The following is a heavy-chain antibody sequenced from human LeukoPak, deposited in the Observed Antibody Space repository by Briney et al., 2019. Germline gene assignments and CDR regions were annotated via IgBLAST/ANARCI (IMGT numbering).Heavy chain of an antibody. V-gene: IGHV3-7*03. J-gene: IGHJ6*02. CDR1: GFTFSSYW. Sequence: GSLRPSCAAPGFTFSSYWMNWARQAPGKGLEWVASINHNGNVNYYVDSVKGRFTISRDNAKNSLYLQMSNLRAEDTAVYFCARGGGLDVWGQGATVTVSS. CDR3: ARGGGLDV. D-gene: IGHD3-16*01. CDR2: INHNGNVN.